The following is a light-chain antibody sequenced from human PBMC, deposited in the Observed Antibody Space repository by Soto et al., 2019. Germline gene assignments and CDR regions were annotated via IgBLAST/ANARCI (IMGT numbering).Light chain of an antibody. CDR2: ADS. CDR3: QQRYNWPIT. J-gene: IGKJ5*01. Sequence: DIQMTQSPSVMSASVGDRVTITCRASQGISNYLAWFQQKPGKVPKRLIYADSNRATGIPARFSGSGSGRDFTLTISSLEPEDFSVYYCQQRYNWPITFGQGTRLEIK. CDR1: QGISNY. V-gene: IGKV1-17*03.